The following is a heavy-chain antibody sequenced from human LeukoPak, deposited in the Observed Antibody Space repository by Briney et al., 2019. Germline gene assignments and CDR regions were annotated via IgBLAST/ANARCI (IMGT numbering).Heavy chain of an antibody. CDR1: GFTLSGYT. CDR3: ARDMAGRSRPPFDY. D-gene: IGHD6-19*01. Sequence: GGSLRLFCAASGFTLSGYTINWVRQAPGEGLEWVSSIDGSSRYIYYADSVRGRFTISRDNAKNSLHLQMNSLRVEDTGVYFCARDMAGRSRPPFDYWGQGTLVTVSS. J-gene: IGHJ4*02. CDR2: IDGSSRYI. V-gene: IGHV3-21*01.